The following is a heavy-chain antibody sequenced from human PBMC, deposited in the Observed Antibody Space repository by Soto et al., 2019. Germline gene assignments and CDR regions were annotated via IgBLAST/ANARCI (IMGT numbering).Heavy chain of an antibody. CDR3: TRSHYFDY. Sequence: PSETLSLTCTVSDGSINNYYWSWIRQPPGKGLEWIGHVYYSGSTHYNPSLKSRVTMPVDASRNLFSLKLSSVTAADTAVYFCTRSHYFDYWGQGALLTVSS. CDR1: DGSINNYY. J-gene: IGHJ4*02. CDR2: VYYSGST. V-gene: IGHV4-59*08.